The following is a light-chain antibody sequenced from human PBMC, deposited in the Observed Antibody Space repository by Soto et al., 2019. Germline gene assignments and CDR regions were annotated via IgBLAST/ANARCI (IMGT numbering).Light chain of an antibody. Sequence: RAPVHCKNSQSVSSSYLAWYQQKPGQAPRLLIYGASTRATGIPARFSGSGSGTEITLTTGGLPSEDFAVSYRQEHNTWAWTFGEGTKVDIK. J-gene: IGKJ1*01. CDR3: QEHNTWAWT. CDR2: GAS. V-gene: IGKV3-15*01. CDR1: QSVSSSY.